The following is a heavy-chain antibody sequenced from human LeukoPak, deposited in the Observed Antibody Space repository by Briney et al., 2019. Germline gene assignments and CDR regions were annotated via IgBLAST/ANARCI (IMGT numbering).Heavy chain of an antibody. CDR2: INRSGST. D-gene: IGHD2-2*01. CDR1: GGSFSGYY. CDR3: ARGRDCSSTSCYGSGSCHYEY. J-gene: IGHJ4*02. Sequence: SETLSLTCAVYGGSFSGYYWSWIRQPPGKGLEWIGEINRSGSTNYNPSLKSRVTISVDTSKNQFSLKLSSVTAADTAVYYCARGRDCSSTSCYGSGSCHYEYWGQGTLVTVSS. V-gene: IGHV4-34*01.